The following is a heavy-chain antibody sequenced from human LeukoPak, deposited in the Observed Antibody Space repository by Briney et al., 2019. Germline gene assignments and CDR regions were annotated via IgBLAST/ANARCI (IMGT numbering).Heavy chain of an antibody. D-gene: IGHD3-9*01. J-gene: IGHJ4*02. V-gene: IGHV3-21*01. Sequence: GGSLRLSCAASGFTFSSYSMNWVRQAPGKGLEWVSSISSSSSYIYYADSVKGRFTISRDNAKNSLYLQMNSLRAEDTAVYYCAKDRGYNILTGYSKGHYFDYWGQGTLVTVSS. CDR3: AKDRGYNILTGYSKGHYFDY. CDR1: GFTFSSYS. CDR2: ISSSSSYI.